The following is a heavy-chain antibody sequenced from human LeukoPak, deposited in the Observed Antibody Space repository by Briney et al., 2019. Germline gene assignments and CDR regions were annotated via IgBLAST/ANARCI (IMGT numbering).Heavy chain of an antibody. J-gene: IGHJ3*02. CDR3: ARDLSDYYGSGSYRPIDAFDI. Sequence: SETLSLTCTVSGGSINNYYWSWIRQPPGKGLEWLGYVYYSGNTNYNPSLKSRVTISVDTSKSQFSLKLTSVTAADTAVYYCARDLSDYYGSGSYRPIDAFDIWGQGTMVTVSS. CDR1: GGSINNYY. V-gene: IGHV4-59*12. CDR2: VYYSGNT. D-gene: IGHD3-10*01.